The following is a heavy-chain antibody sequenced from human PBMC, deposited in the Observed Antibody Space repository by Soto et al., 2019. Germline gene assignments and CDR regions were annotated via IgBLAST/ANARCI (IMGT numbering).Heavy chain of an antibody. CDR3: ARHGWSTSGWFDY. CDR1: GGSISSHS. Sequence: SETLSLTCSVSGGSISSHSWTWIRQPPGKGLEWIGYIFNSGSTNYNSNPSLKSRVTISVDTSKNHLSLKLSSVTAADTAVYYCARHGWSTSGWFDYWGRGTLVTVSS. V-gene: IGHV4-59*08. J-gene: IGHJ4*02. D-gene: IGHD6-19*01. CDR2: IFNSGST.